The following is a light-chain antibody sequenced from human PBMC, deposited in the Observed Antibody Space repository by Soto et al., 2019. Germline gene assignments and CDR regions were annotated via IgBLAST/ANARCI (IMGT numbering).Light chain of an antibody. CDR2: KAS. J-gene: IGKJ4*01. CDR3: QQYNSYPLT. V-gene: IGKV1-5*03. CDR1: QSISSW. Sequence: DILMTQSASVLFASVGDRVTITCRASQSISSWLAWYQQKPGKAPKLLIYKASSLESGVPSRFSGSGSGTEFTLTISSLQPDDFATYYCQQYNSYPLTFGGGTKVDI.